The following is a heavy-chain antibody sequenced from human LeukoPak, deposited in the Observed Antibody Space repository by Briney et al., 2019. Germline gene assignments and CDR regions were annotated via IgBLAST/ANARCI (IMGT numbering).Heavy chain of an antibody. D-gene: IGHD3-9*01. V-gene: IGHV1-2*02. Sequence: VASVKVSCKASGYTFSGYYMHWVRQAPGQGLEWMGWINPKSGGTNEAQKFHDRVTMTRDTSIRTAYMGVSRLRSDDTAVYYCARSPDILTGENFDYWGQGTLVTVSS. CDR2: INPKSGGT. J-gene: IGHJ4*02. CDR1: GYTFSGYY. CDR3: ARSPDILTGENFDY.